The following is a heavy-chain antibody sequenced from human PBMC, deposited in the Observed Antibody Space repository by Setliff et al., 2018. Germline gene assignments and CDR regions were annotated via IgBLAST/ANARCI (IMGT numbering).Heavy chain of an antibody. D-gene: IGHD3-22*01. Sequence: SGPTLVNPTQTLTLTCTFSGFSLSTSGMCVSLIRQPPGKALEWLARIDWDDDKYYSTSLKTRLTISKDTSKNQVVLTMTNMDPVDTATYYCARIRSTDYYDSSGSYDYWGQGTLVTVSS. CDR3: ARIRSTDYYDSSGSYDY. CDR2: IDWDDDK. CDR1: GFSLSTSGMC. J-gene: IGHJ4*02. V-gene: IGHV2-70*11.